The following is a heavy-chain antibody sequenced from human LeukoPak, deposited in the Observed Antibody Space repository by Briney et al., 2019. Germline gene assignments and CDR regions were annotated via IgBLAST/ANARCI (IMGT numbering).Heavy chain of an antibody. V-gene: IGHV4-61*02. CDR3: ARYSGYCSSTSCYYYFDY. D-gene: IGHD2-2*01. CDR2: IYTSGST. Sequence: SETLSLTCTVSGGSISSGSYYWSWIRQPAGKGLEWIGRIYTSGSTNYNPSLKSRVTISVDTSKNQFSLKLSSVTAADTAVYYCARYSGYCSSTSCYYYFDYWGQGTLVTVSS. J-gene: IGHJ4*02. CDR1: GGSISSGSYY.